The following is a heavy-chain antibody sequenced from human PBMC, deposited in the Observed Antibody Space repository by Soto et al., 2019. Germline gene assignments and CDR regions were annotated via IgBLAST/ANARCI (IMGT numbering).Heavy chain of an antibody. CDR2: FNPGGST. V-gene: IGHV4-34*01. Sequence: SETLSLTCTVSGGSIRDYFWTWIRQPPGKGLEWIGEFNPGGSTNYNPSLKSRLTISADRSTSQVSLRLTSVTAADAAVYFCARSAASFGGASYLGAWGQGTLVTVSS. D-gene: IGHD1-26*01. CDR3: ARSAASFGGASYLGA. J-gene: IGHJ5*02. CDR1: GGSIRDYF.